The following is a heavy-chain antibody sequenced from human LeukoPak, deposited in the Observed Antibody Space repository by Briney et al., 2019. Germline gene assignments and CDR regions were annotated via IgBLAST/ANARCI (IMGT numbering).Heavy chain of an antibody. CDR3: AKDPLEAYCGGDCYHFDY. Sequence: GGSLRLSCAASGFTFSNYAMSWVRQAPGKGLEWVSAISGSGGSTYYADSVKGRFTISRDNSKNTLYLQMNSLRAEDTAVYYCAKDPLEAYCGGDCYHFDYWGQGTLVTVSS. CDR2: ISGSGGST. V-gene: IGHV3-23*01. D-gene: IGHD2-21*01. CDR1: GFTFSNYA. J-gene: IGHJ4*02.